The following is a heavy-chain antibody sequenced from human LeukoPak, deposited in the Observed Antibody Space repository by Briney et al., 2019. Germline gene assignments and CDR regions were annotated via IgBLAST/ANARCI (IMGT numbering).Heavy chain of an antibody. D-gene: IGHD3-16*02. Sequence: TETLSLTCTISGRSISSSSYYSGWIRKPPGNGLEWTGSIYYSGSTYYNPSLKSRVTISVDTSKNQFSLKLSSVTAADTAVYYCARVVMITFGGVIVYYFDYWGQGTLVTVSS. J-gene: IGHJ4*02. CDR3: ARVVMITFGGVIVYYFDY. CDR2: IYYSGST. V-gene: IGHV4-39*07. CDR1: GRSISSSSYY.